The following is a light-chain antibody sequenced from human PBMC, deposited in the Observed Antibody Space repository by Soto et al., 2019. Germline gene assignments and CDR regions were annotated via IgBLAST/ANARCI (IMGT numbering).Light chain of an antibody. V-gene: IGKV1-39*01. CDR2: AAS. J-gene: IGKJ4*01. CDR1: QSYSTY. CDR3: QQSYSTPLT. Sequence: DIQLTQSPSSLSASIGDRVTITCRASQSYSTYLNWYQQKPVKAPKLLIYAASVLQSGVPSRFRGSGSGPDFTLTISNLQPEDFATYYCQQSYSTPLTFGGGTKVDIK.